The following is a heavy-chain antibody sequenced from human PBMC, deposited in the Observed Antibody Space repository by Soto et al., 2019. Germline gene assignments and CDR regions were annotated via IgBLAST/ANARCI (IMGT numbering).Heavy chain of an antibody. CDR2: ISAYNGNT. CDR3: ARDHGLGEADV. CDR1: GYSFTSHG. J-gene: IGHJ6*02. Sequence: QVQLVQSGAEVKKPGASVKVSCKASGYSFTSHGISWVRQAPGQGLEWMGWISAYNGNTNYAQKLRGRVTMTTDTSTSTAYMELMSLRSGATAGYGCARDHGLGEADVWGQGTTVTVAS. D-gene: IGHD3-10*01. V-gene: IGHV1-18*01.